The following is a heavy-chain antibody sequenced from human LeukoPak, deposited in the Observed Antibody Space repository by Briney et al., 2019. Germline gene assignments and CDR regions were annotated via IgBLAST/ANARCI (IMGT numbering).Heavy chain of an antibody. CDR1: GFTFSSHA. Sequence: GGSLRLSCAASGFTFSSHAKHWVRQAPGKGLEWVAVIWYDGSNKYYADSMKGRFTISRDNSKNTLYLQMNSLRAEDTAMYYCEKDASAYSGSYFDYWGQGTLVTVSS. CDR3: EKDASAYSGSYFDY. J-gene: IGHJ4*02. D-gene: IGHD1-26*01. V-gene: IGHV3-33*06. CDR2: IWYDGSNK.